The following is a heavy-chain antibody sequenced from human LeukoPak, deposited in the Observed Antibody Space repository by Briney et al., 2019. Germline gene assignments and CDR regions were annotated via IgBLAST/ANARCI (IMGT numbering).Heavy chain of an antibody. J-gene: IGHJ4*02. CDR2: ISGSGGST. D-gene: IGHD3-22*01. Sequence: GGSLRLSCAASGFTFSSYAMNWVRQAPGKGLEWVSAISGSGGSTYYADSVKGRFTISRDNSKNTLYLQMNSLRAEDTAVYYCAKEDYYDSIGYPYYFDYWGQGTLVTVSS. CDR3: AKEDYYDSIGYPYYFDY. CDR1: GFTFSSYA. V-gene: IGHV3-23*01.